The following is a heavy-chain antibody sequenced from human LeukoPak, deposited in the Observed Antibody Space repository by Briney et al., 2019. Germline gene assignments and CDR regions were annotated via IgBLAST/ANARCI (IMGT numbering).Heavy chain of an antibody. CDR3: ARESTRGIDY. V-gene: IGHV3-30*04. J-gene: IGHJ4*02. CDR1: GFTFSSYA. Sequence: GGSLRLSCAASGFTFSSYAMHWVRQAPGKGLEWVAVISYDGNNKYYADSVKGRFTISRDNSKNTLYLQMNSLRAEDTAVYYCARESTRGIDYWGQGTLVTVSS. CDR2: ISYDGNNK. D-gene: IGHD5/OR15-5a*01.